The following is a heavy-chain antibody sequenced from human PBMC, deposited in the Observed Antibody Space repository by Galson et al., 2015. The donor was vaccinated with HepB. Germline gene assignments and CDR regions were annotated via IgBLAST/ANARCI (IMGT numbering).Heavy chain of an antibody. D-gene: IGHD3-10*01. CDR2: IVVGSGYT. CDR3: AADSYYADEDFNY. J-gene: IGHJ4*02. CDR1: GFTFPTSD. Sequence: SVKVSCKASGFTFPTSDVQWVRQARGQRLEWIGWIVVGSGYTKYAQKFQERVPITRDMSTKTAYMELGSLRSEDTAVYYCAADSYYADEDFNYWGQGTLVPVSS. V-gene: IGHV1-58*01.